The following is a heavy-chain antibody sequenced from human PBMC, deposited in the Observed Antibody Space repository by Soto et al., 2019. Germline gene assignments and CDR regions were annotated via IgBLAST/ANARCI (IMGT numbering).Heavy chain of an antibody. D-gene: IGHD6-13*01. Sequence: GGSLRLSCAASGFTFSSYSMNWVRQAPGKGLEWVSSISSSSSYIYYADSVKGRFTISRDNSKNTMYLQMNSLRAEDTAVYYCARWGIAAGDYWGQGTLVTVSS. V-gene: IGHV3-21*01. CDR1: GFTFSSYS. J-gene: IGHJ4*02. CDR2: ISSSSSYI. CDR3: ARWGIAAGDY.